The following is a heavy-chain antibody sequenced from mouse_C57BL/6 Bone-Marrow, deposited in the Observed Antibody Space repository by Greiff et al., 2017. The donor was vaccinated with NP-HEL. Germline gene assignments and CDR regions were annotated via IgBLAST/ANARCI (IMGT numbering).Heavy chain of an antibody. J-gene: IGHJ2*01. CDR3: ARHEEDYYGSSYYFDY. V-gene: IGHV1-62-2*01. CDR2: FYPGSGSI. D-gene: IGHD1-1*01. CDR1: GYTFTEYT. Sequence: LVEPGASVKLSCKASGYTFTEYTIHWVKQRSGQGLEWIGWFYPGSGSIKYNEKFKDKATLTADKSSSTVYMELSRLTSEDSAVYFCARHEEDYYGSSYYFDYWGQGTTLTVSS.